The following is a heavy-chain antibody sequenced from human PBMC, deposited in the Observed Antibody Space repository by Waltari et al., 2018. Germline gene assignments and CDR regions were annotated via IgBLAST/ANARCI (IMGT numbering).Heavy chain of an antibody. CDR1: GGTFSSYA. CDR2: ILPIFGTA. J-gene: IGHJ6*02. V-gene: IGHV1-69*05. Sequence: QVQLVQAGAEVKKPGSSVKVSCKASGGTFSSYAISWVRQAPGQGLEWMGGILPIFGTANYAQKFQGRVTITTDESTSTAYMELSSLSSEDTAVYYCARDPGFDSPLYGMDVWGQGTTVTVSS. D-gene: IGHD2-15*01. CDR3: ARDPGFDSPLYGMDV.